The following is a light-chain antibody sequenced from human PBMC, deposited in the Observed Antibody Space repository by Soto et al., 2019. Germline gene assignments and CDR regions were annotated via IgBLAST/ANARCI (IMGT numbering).Light chain of an antibody. J-gene: IGLJ1*01. V-gene: IGLV1-40*01. CDR1: SSNIGAGYD. CDR3: QSYDSSMSGYYV. Sequence: QSVLTQPPSVSGAPGQRVTISCTGSSSNIGAGYDVHWYQQLPGTAPKLLIYGNSNRPSGVPDRFSGSKSGTSASLAITGLQAVDAADYYCQSYDSSMSGYYVFGTGTKVTVL. CDR2: GNS.